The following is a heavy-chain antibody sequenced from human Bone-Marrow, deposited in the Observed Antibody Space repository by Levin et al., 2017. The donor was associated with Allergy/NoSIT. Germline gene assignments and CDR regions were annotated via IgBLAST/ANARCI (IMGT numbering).Heavy chain of an antibody. CDR2: VYFSGST. D-gene: IGHD3-9*01. V-gene: IGHV4-39*02. J-gene: IGHJ4*02. CDR3: ARVPALRLLDWFLDY. CDR1: GASIISATYY. Sequence: SETLSLTCTVSGASIISATYYWGWVRQPPGKGLEWIGSVYFSGSTYLSPFLKSRVTMSVDTSRSHFSLNLSSVTAADTAVYYCARVPALRLLDWFLDYWGRGVLVTVSS.